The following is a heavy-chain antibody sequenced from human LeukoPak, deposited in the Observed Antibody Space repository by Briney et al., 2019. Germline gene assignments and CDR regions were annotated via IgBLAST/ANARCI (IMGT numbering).Heavy chain of an antibody. D-gene: IGHD3-16*01. CDR2: ISSSSSYT. CDR1: GFTFSDYY. V-gene: IGHV3-11*05. CDR3: ARGLTVDDPDPWD. J-gene: IGHJ4*02. Sequence: PGGSLRLSCAASGFTFSDYYMSWIRQAPGKGLEWVSYISSSSSYTNYADSVKGRFTISRDNAKNPLYLQMNSLRAEDTAVYYCARGLTVDDPDPWDWGQGTLVTVSS.